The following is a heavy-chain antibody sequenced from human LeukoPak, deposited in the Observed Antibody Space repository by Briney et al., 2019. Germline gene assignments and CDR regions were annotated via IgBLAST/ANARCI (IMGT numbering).Heavy chain of an antibody. CDR2: IIPILGIA. J-gene: IGHJ4*02. CDR1: GGTFSIYA. V-gene: IGHV1-69*04. CDR3: ARDSVGATHQVAYFDY. D-gene: IGHD1-26*01. Sequence: SVTVSFKASGGTFSIYAISWVRQAPGQGLEWMGRIIPILGIANYAQKFQGRVTITADKSTSTAYMELSSLRSEDTAVYYCARDSVGATHQVAYFDYWGQGTLVTVSS.